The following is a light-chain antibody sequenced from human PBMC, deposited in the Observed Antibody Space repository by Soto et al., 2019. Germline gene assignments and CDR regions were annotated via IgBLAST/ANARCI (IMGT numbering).Light chain of an antibody. CDR1: RSNIGGGYD. CDR3: QSYDSSLSAWV. J-gene: IGLJ3*02. Sequence: QSVLTQPPSVSGAPGQTITISYTGSRSNIGGGYDVHWYQQLPGTAPQLLVYGNINRPSRVPDRFSGSKSDTSASLAITGLQAEDEADYYCQSYDSSLSAWVFGGGTKVTVL. CDR2: GNI. V-gene: IGLV1-40*01.